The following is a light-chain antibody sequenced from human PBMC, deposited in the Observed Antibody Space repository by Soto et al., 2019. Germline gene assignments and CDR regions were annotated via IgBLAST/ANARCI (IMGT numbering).Light chain of an antibody. CDR2: TAS. Sequence: AIRMTQSPSSFSASTGDRVTITCRASQGISSYLAWYQQKPGKAPKLLIYTASTLQSGVPSRFSGSGSGTDFPLTISGLQSEDFATYYCQHYYSYPRTFGQGTKVEIK. CDR1: QGISSY. CDR3: QHYYSYPRT. V-gene: IGKV1-8*01. J-gene: IGKJ1*01.